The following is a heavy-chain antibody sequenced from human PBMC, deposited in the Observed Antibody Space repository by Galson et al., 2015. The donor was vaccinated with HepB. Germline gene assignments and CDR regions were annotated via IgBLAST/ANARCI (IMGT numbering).Heavy chain of an antibody. CDR2: IFYNGVT. V-gene: IGHV4-30-4*08. J-gene: IGHJ3*01. CDR3: ARAWSQLTGIAV. D-gene: IGHD7-27*01. Sequence: QVQLQESGPRLVKPSQTLSLTCTVSGASIRSGDYYWSWIRQPPGKGLVWNGHIFYNGVTNYTPSLKSRLTISVDTSNHFSLKLTSVTAAYSSVYYCARAWSQLTGIAVSGQGTMVTVSS. CDR1: GASIRSGDYY.